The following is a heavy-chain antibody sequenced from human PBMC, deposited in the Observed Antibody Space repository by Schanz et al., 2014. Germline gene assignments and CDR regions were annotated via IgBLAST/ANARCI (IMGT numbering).Heavy chain of an antibody. V-gene: IGHV3-15*04. CDR2: IENNANGATT. Sequence: EMQLVESGGGLIQPGGSLRLSCAASGFTVTSYYMSWVRQAPGKGLEWVGRIENNANGATTDYAAPVKGRFTVSRDDSRNTLYLQMNTLRTDDTALYYCTTFNNRDAIYIWGQGTVVTVSS. CDR3: TTFNNRDAIYI. D-gene: IGHD1-20*01. CDR1: GFTVTSYY. J-gene: IGHJ3*02.